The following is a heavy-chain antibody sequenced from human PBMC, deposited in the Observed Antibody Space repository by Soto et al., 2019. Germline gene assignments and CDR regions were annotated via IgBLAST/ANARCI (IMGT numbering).Heavy chain of an antibody. J-gene: IGHJ3*02. CDR3: ASVYPGSSWYRHDAFDI. D-gene: IGHD6-13*01. CDR2: INPSGGST. CDR1: GYTFTTYY. Sequence: ASVKVSYRASGYTFTTYYMHWVRQAPGQGLEWMGIINPSGGSTSYAQKFQGRVTMTRDTSTSTVYMELSSLRSEDTAVYYCASVYPGSSWYRHDAFDIWGQGTMVTVSS. V-gene: IGHV1-46*03.